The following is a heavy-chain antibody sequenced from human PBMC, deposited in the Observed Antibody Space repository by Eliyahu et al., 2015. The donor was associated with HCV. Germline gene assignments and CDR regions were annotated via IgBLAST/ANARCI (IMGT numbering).Heavy chain of an antibody. Sequence: EVQLVESGGGLVQPGGSLRLSCSASGFTFXXYAMHWVRQAPGKGLEYVSAISSNGGSTYYADSVKGRFTISRDNSKNTLYLQMSSLRAEDTAVYYCVKDTPTELDYGGNPFFDYWGQGTLVTVSS. CDR3: VKDTPTELDYGGNPFFDY. J-gene: IGHJ4*02. CDR1: GFTFXXYA. D-gene: IGHD4-23*01. CDR2: ISSNGGST. V-gene: IGHV3-64D*08.